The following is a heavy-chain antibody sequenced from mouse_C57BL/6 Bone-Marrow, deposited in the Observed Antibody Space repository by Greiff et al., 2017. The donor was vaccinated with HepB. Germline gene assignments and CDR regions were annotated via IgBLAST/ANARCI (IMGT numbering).Heavy chain of an antibody. D-gene: IGHD2-2*01. CDR2: INPNYGTT. J-gene: IGHJ1*03. V-gene: IGHV1-39*01. Sequence: VHVKQSGPELVKPGASVKISCKASGYSFTDYNMNWVKQSNGKSLEWIGVINPNYGTTSYNQKFKGKATLTVDQSSSTAYMQLNSLTSEDSAVYYCARSNGYYGYFDVWGTGTTVTVSS. CDR1: GYSFTDYN. CDR3: ARSNGYYGYFDV.